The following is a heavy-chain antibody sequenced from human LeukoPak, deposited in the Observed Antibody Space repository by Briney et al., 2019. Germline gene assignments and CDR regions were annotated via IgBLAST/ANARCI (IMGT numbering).Heavy chain of an antibody. J-gene: IGHJ4*02. CDR3: ARDSGRTVAKY. D-gene: IGHD1-26*01. Sequence: SETLSLTSTVSGGSVSSGSYYWSWIRQPPGKGLEWIGYIYYSGSTNYNPSLKSRVTISVDTSKNQFSLKLSSVTAADTAVYYCARDSGRTVAKYWGQGTLVTVSS. V-gene: IGHV4-61*01. CDR1: GGSVSSGSYY. CDR2: IYYSGST.